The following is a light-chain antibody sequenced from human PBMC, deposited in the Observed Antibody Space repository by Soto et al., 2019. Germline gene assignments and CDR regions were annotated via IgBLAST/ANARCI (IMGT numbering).Light chain of an antibody. CDR1: QSVSSY. V-gene: IGKV3-11*01. Sequence: EIVLTQSPATLSLSPGEIATLSFRASQSVSSYLAWYQQKPGQAPRLLIYDASNRATGIPARFSGSGSGTDFTLTISSLEPEDFAVYYCQQRSNWPMYTFGQGTKVDIK. CDR2: DAS. J-gene: IGKJ2*01. CDR3: QQRSNWPMYT.